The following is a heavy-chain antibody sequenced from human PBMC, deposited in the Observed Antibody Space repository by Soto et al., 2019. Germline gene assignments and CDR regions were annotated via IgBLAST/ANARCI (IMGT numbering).Heavy chain of an antibody. V-gene: IGHV3-48*03. CDR1: GFTFSGDG. CDR3: ARETFVVVSATVQYFFGMDV. J-gene: IGHJ6*02. Sequence: GGALRLSCAASGFTFSGDGMNWVRQAPGKGLEWISYISQSGSSKYYADSVRGRFTISRDNAKNSLYLQMNSLRGDDSAVYFCARETFVVVSATVQYFFGMDVWGQGTTGTVS. CDR2: ISQSGSSK. D-gene: IGHD2-21*01.